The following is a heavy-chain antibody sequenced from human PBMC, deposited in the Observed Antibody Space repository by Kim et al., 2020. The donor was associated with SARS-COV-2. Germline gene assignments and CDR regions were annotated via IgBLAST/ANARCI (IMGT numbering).Heavy chain of an antibody. J-gene: IGHJ6*02. CDR3: TTEIDSGNSYIYYYYGMDV. D-gene: IGHD1-26*01. V-gene: IGHV3-15*01. CDR2: IKSKTDGGTT. CDR1: GFTFSNAW. Sequence: GGSLRLSCAASGFTFSNAWMSWVRQAPGKGLEWVGRIKSKTDGGTTDYAAPVKGRFTISRDDSKNTLYLQMNSLKTEDTAVYYCTTEIDSGNSYIYYYYGMDVWGQGTTVTVSS.